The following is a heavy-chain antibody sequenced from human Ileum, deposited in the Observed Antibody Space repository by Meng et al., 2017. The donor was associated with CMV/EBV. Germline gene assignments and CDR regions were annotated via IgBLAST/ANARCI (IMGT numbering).Heavy chain of an antibody. V-gene: IGHV3-53*01. CDR1: VFIVSSDH. CDR2: FYADANT. CDR3: ASRSS. J-gene: IGHJ5*02. D-gene: IGHD1-26*01. Sequence: PGGSLRLSCAVFVFIVSSDHFYWVRQAPGKGLEWVSIFYADANTNYAESVKGRFTISRDNSKNTLYLQMNSLRAEDTAVYYCASRSSWGQGTLVTVSS.